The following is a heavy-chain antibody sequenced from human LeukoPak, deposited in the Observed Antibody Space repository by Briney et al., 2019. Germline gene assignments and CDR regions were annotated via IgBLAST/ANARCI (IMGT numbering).Heavy chain of an antibody. Sequence: PSETLSLTCAVSGHSISSGYYWGWIRQPPGKGLEWLGSIYHSGSTYYNPSLKSRVTISVDTSKNQFSLKLSSVTAADTAVYYYARGGLRYFDWLPKNFGYWGQGTLVTVSS. V-gene: IGHV4-38-2*01. CDR3: ARGGLRYFDWLPKNFGY. D-gene: IGHD3-9*01. J-gene: IGHJ4*02. CDR2: IYHSGST. CDR1: GHSISSGYY.